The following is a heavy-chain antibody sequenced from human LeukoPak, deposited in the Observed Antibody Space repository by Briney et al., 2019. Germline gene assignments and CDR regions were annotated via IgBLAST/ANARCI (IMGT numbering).Heavy chain of an antibody. CDR1: GYTFTSYG. Sequence: SVKVSCKASGYTFTSYGISWVRRAPGQGLEWMGRIIPILGIANYAQKFQGRVTITADKSTSTAYMKLSSLRSEDTAVYYCARDARFYYDSSGKQFDYWGQGTLVTVSS. D-gene: IGHD3-22*01. J-gene: IGHJ4*02. CDR2: IIPILGIA. V-gene: IGHV1-69*04. CDR3: ARDARFYYDSSGKQFDY.